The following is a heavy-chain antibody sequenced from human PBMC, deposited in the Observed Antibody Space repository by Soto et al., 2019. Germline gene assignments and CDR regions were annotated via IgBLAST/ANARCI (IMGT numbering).Heavy chain of an antibody. J-gene: IGHJ4*02. CDR3: VRTNYHESSPYRHSDY. D-gene: IGHD3-22*01. CDR1: GFTVSSNY. Sequence: PGGSLRLSCAAFGFTVSSNYMTWVRLAPGKGLEWVSLVYSGGATHYAASVKGRFTISRDNAQNTLYLQMNSLRAEDTAVYYCVRTNYHESSPYRHSDYWGQGTLVTVSS. V-gene: IGHV3-53*01. CDR2: VYSGGAT.